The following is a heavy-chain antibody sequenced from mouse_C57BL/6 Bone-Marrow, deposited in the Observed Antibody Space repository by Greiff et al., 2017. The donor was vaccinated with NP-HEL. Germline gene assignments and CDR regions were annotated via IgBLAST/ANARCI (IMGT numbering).Heavy chain of an antibody. CDR2: IDPSDSYT. D-gene: IGHD2-3*01. CDR3: ARLSYDGYYGLDY. CDR1: GYTFTSYW. V-gene: IGHV1-69*01. J-gene: IGHJ2*01. Sequence: QVQLQQSGAELVMPGASVKLSCKASGYTFTSYWMHWVKQRPGQGLEWIGEIDPSDSYTNYNQKFKGKSTLTVDKSSSTAYMQLSSLTSEDSAVYYCARLSYDGYYGLDYWGRDTTHTVSS.